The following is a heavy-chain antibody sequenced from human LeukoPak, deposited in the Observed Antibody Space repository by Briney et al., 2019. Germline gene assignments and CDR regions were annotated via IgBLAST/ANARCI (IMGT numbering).Heavy chain of an antibody. Sequence: PGGSLRLSCAASGFTFSSYSMNWVRQAPGKGLEWVAVISDDGSNKYDADSVKGRFTISRDNAKNSLYLQMNSLRAEDTAVYYCAITRWYYDSTEGYFDYWGQGTLVTVSS. J-gene: IGHJ4*02. CDR1: GFTFSSYS. V-gene: IGHV3-30*03. D-gene: IGHD3-22*01. CDR3: AITRWYYDSTEGYFDY. CDR2: ISDDGSNK.